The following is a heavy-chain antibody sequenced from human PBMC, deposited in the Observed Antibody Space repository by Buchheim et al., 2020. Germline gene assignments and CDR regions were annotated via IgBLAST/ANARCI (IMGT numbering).Heavy chain of an antibody. V-gene: IGHV5-10-1*03. CDR3: ARRQIATGYDFGGGNYYYYGMDV. CDR1: GYSFTSYW. CDR2: IDPSDSYT. Sequence: EVQLVQSGAEVKKPGESLRISCKGSGYSFTSYWISWVRQMPGKGLERMGRIDPSDSYTNYSPSFQGHVTISADKSISTAYLQWSSLKASDTAMYYCARRQIATGYDFGGGNYYYYGMDVWGQGTT. J-gene: IGHJ6*02. D-gene: IGHD5-12*01.